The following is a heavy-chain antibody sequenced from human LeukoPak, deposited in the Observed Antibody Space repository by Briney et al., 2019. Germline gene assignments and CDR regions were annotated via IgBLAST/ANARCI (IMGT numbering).Heavy chain of an antibody. CDR2: NCWNSGSI. V-gene: IGHV3-9*01. D-gene: IGHD3-3*01. Sequence: SLRLSCAASGFTFDDYAMHWVRQAPGKGLECVSDNCWNSGSIGYADSVKGRFTISRDNAKNSLYLQMNSLRAEDTALYYCAKDRDDFWSGPTGGMDVWGQGTTVTVSS. CDR1: GFTFDDYA. CDR3: AKDRDDFWSGPTGGMDV. J-gene: IGHJ6*02.